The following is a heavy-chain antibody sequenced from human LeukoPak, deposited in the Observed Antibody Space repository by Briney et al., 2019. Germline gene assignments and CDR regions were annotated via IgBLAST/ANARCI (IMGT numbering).Heavy chain of an antibody. Sequence: PGGSLRLSCAASGFTFSSCEMNWVRQAPGKGLEWVSYISSSGTAIYYADSVKGRFTISRDSAKNSLYLQMGSLRAEDMAVYYCARDISPSDFGDYKPYYAMDVWGQGTTVTVSS. CDR1: GFTFSSCE. D-gene: IGHD4-17*01. J-gene: IGHJ6*02. CDR2: ISSSGTAI. CDR3: ARDISPSDFGDYKPYYAMDV. V-gene: IGHV3-48*03.